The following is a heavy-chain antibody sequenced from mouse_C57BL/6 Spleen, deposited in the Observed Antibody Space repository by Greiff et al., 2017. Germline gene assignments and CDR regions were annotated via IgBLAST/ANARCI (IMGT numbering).Heavy chain of an antibody. CDR2: ISYDGSN. CDR1: GYSITSGYY. J-gene: IGHJ2*01. D-gene: IGHD2-1*01. Sequence: DVKLQESGPGLVKPSQSLSLTCSVTGYSITSGYYWNWIRQFPGNKLEWMGYISYDGSNNYNPSLKNRISITRDTSKNQFFLKLNSVTTEDTATYYCARDRVTGYYFDYWGQGTTLTVSS. CDR3: ARDRVTGYYFDY. V-gene: IGHV3-6*01.